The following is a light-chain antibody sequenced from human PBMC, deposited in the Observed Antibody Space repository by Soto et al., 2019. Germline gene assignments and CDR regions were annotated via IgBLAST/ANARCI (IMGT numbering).Light chain of an antibody. CDR2: DAS. CDR1: QDVKSW. CDR3: LQSYSFPRT. J-gene: IGKJ5*01. V-gene: IGKV1-12*01. Sequence: DIQMTQSPSSVSASVGDGVTITCRASQDVKSWLAWYQQKPGKAPKLLMFDASSLQSGVPARFSGSGYGTDFTLTITNLQPEDFATYYCLQSYSFPRTFGQGTRLEIK.